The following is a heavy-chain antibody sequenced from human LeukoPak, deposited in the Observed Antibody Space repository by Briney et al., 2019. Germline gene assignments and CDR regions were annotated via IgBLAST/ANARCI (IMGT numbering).Heavy chain of an antibody. CDR2: IRYDGTNK. CDR3: VKDHGWLLYS. V-gene: IGHV3-30*02. J-gene: IGHJ4*02. Sequence: GGSLRLSCAASGFTFSDYGMVWVRQAPGKGLEWVAFIRYDGTNKYYADSVKGRFTISRDDSKNTLYLQMNSLRADDTAVYYCVKDHGWLLYSWGQGTLVTVSS. D-gene: IGHD3-9*01. CDR1: GFTFSDYG.